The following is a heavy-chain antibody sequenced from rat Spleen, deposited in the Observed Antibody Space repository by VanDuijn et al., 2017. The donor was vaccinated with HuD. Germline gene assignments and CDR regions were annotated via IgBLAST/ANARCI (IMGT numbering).Heavy chain of an antibody. V-gene: IGHV5S13*01. J-gene: IGHJ3*01. CDR3: ARHYYSSYQPSPGGFAY. CDR2: ISTGGGNT. Sequence: EVQLVESGGGLVQPGRSLKLSCAASGFTFSNYGMAWVCQAPTKGLEWVASISTGGGNTYYRDSVQGRFTISRDNDKSTLHLRMDSLRSEDTAPDYGARHYYSSYQPSPGGFAYWGQGTLVTVSS. D-gene: IGHD1-2*01. CDR1: GFTFSNYG.